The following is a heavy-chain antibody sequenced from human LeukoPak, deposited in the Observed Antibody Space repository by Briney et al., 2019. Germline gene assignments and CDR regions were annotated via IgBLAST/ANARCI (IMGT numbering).Heavy chain of an antibody. D-gene: IGHD3-22*01. Sequence: SVKVSCKASGGTSNNHAISWVRQAPGQGLEWVGRIIPNLGTTNRAQNFQDRVTLTADKSTNTAYMELTSLTSDDTAVYYCATTNDGGGYQWGDFFDFWGQGTLVTVSS. J-gene: IGHJ4*02. CDR1: GGTSNNHA. V-gene: IGHV1-69*04. CDR2: IIPNLGTT. CDR3: ATTNDGGGYQWGDFFDF.